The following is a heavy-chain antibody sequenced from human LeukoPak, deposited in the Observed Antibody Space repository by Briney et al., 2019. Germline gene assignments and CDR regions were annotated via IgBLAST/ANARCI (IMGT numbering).Heavy chain of an antibody. Sequence: SETLSLTCAVSGGSVSSDNWWSWVRQPPVKGLEWIGEIHHSGNTNYSPSLKSRVTISLDKSRNQFSLKLNSVTAADTAVYYCAKAGVWLPAVWGQGTLVTVSS. D-gene: IGHD3-9*01. J-gene: IGHJ4*02. CDR2: IHHSGNT. CDR1: GGSVSSDNW. V-gene: IGHV4-4*02. CDR3: AKAGVWLPAV.